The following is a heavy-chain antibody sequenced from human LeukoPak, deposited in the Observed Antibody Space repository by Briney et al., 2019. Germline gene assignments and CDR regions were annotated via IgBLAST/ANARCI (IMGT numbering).Heavy chain of an antibody. Sequence: PSETLSLTCTVSGGSISSYYWSWIRQPPGKGLEWIGEINHSGSTNYNPSLKSRVTISVDTSKNQFSLKLSSVTAADTAVYYCAREGSFYDYVWGGYRPSCYFDYWGQGTLVTVSS. J-gene: IGHJ4*02. D-gene: IGHD3-16*02. V-gene: IGHV4-34*01. CDR3: AREGSFYDYVWGGYRPSCYFDY. CDR1: GGSISSYY. CDR2: INHSGST.